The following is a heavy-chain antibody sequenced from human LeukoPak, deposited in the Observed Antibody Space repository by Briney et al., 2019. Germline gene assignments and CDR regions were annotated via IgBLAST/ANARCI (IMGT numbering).Heavy chain of an antibody. J-gene: IGHJ6*02. CDR1: GYTLTSYV. CDR2: INAGNGNT. Sequence: GASVKVSCKASGYTLTSYVMHWVRQAPGQRLEWMGWINAGNGNTKYSQKFQGRVTITRDTSASTAYMELSSLRSEDTAVYYCARGYAFYGMDVWGQGTTVTVSS. D-gene: IGHD3-16*01. CDR3: ARGYAFYGMDV. V-gene: IGHV1-3*01.